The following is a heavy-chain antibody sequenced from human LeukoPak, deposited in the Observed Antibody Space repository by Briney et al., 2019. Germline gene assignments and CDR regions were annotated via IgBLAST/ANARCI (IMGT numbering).Heavy chain of an antibody. CDR3: ARDEGGSSWYYFDY. CDR1: GFTFSSYS. CDR2: ISSSSSAI. D-gene: IGHD6-13*01. J-gene: IGHJ4*02. V-gene: IGHV3-48*01. Sequence: LSGGSLRLSCAASGFTFSSYSMNWVRQAPGKGLEWVSYISSSSSAIYYADSVKGRFTISRDNAKNSLYLQMNSLRAEDTAVYYCARDEGGSSWYYFDYWGQGAPVTVSS.